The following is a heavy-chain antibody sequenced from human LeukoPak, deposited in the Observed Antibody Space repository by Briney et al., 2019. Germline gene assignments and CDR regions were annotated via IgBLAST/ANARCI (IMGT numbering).Heavy chain of an antibody. J-gene: IGHJ4*02. CDR1: GFTVTSNY. D-gene: IGHD3-10*01. Sequence: PGGSLRLSCAASGFTVTSNYMSWVRQAPGKGLEWVSVIYNDGRTYYADSVKGRFTISRDNSKNTLYLQMNSLRAEDTAVYYCAKCLWFGEWALDYWGQGTLVTVSS. V-gene: IGHV3-66*01. CDR3: AKCLWFGEWALDY. CDR2: IYNDGRT.